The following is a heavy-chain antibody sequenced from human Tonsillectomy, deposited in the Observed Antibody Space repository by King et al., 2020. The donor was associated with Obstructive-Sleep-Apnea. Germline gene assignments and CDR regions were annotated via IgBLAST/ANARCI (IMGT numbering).Heavy chain of an antibody. D-gene: IGHD5-18*01. J-gene: IGHJ6*02. CDR2: ISYDGSTK. CDR1: GFTFSSYG. CDR3: AKDQDTTMVTGPAYYYYYGMDV. V-gene: IGHV3-30*18. Sequence: VQLVESGGGVVQPGRSLRLSCAASGFTFSSYGMHWVRQAPGKGLEWVAVISYDGSTKYYADSVKGRFTISRDNSKNTLFLQMNSLRAEDTAVYYCAKDQDTTMVTGPAYYYYYGMDVWGQGTTVTVSS.